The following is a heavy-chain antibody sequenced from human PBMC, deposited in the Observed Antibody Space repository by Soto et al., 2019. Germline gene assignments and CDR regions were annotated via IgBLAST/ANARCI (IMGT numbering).Heavy chain of an antibody. V-gene: IGHV3-15*07. Sequence: EVQLVESGGGLVKPGGSLRLSCAASGFTFSNAWMNWVRQAPGKGLEWVGRIKSKTDGGTTDYAAPVKGRFTISRDDSKNTLYLQMNSLKTEDTAVYYCTTGSHYDFWSGYYMFGDYWGQGTLVTVSS. CDR2: IKSKTDGGTT. CDR1: GFTFSNAW. J-gene: IGHJ4*02. D-gene: IGHD3-3*01. CDR3: TTGSHYDFWSGYYMFGDY.